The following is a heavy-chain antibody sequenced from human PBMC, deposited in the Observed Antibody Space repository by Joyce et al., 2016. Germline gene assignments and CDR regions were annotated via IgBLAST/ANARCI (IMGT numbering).Heavy chain of an antibody. CDR3: VRGISARPGGPNWFDP. Sequence: EVQLVESGGGLVQPGGSLRLSCAASGFSFSGYWIHWVRQAPGKGWVWVARIKTDGSGTRFADSVKGRFTISRDNAKNTLYLQMNSLRAEDTAVYYCVRGISARPGGPNWFDPWGQGTLVTVSS. CDR2: IKTDGSGT. V-gene: IGHV3-74*01. D-gene: IGHD6-6*01. CDR1: GFSFSGYW. J-gene: IGHJ5*02.